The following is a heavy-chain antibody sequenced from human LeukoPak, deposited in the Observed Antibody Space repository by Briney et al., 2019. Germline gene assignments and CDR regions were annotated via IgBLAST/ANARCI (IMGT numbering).Heavy chain of an antibody. CDR1: GFTFSNYA. CDR2: ITGSGGST. Sequence: GSLRLSCAASGFTFSNYAMSWVRQAPGKGLEWVSSITGSGGSTYYADSVKGRFTISRDNSKNTLYLQMSSLRAEDTAVYYCAKDKGDFWSGHHYWGQGTLVTVSS. D-gene: IGHD3-3*01. V-gene: IGHV3-23*01. J-gene: IGHJ4*02. CDR3: AKDKGDFWSGHHY.